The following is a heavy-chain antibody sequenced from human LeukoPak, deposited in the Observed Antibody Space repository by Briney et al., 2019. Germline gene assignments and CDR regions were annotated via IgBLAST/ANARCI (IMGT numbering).Heavy chain of an antibody. Sequence: ASVKVSCKASGYTFTGYYIHWVRQAPGQGLEWMGWINPDSGGTNYAQKFQGRVTITRDTSASTAYMELSSLRSEDTAVYYCARDRGQYCGGDCYYDYWGQGTLVTVSS. CDR1: GYTFTGYY. CDR2: INPDSGGT. V-gene: IGHV1-2*02. J-gene: IGHJ4*02. CDR3: ARDRGQYCGGDCYYDY. D-gene: IGHD2-21*02.